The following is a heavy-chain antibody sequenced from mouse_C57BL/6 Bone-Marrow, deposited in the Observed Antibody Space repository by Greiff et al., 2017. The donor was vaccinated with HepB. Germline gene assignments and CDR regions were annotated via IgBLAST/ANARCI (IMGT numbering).Heavy chain of an antibody. Sequence: EVKLVESGGGLVQPGGSLKLSCAASGFTFSDYYMYWVRQTPEKRLEWVAYISNGGGSTYYPDTVKGRFTISRDNAKNTLYLQMSRLKSEDTAMYYCARRVYYGNYVYYAMDYWGQGTSVTVSS. CDR3: ARRVYYGNYVYYAMDY. CDR1: GFTFSDYY. J-gene: IGHJ4*01. V-gene: IGHV5-12*01. D-gene: IGHD2-1*01. CDR2: ISNGGGST.